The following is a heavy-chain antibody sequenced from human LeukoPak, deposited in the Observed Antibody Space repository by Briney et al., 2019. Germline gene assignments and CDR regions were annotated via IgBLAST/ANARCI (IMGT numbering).Heavy chain of an antibody. Sequence: PGGSLRLSCAASGFTFSRYWMTWVRQAPGKGLEWVANINQDGGEKYYVDSVKGRSTISRDNAKNSLYLQMNSLRAEDAAVYYCARDYHGYFDYWGQGTLVTVSS. J-gene: IGHJ4*02. CDR1: GFTFSRYW. CDR3: ARDYHGYFDY. V-gene: IGHV3-7*01. D-gene: IGHD1-14*01. CDR2: INQDGGEK.